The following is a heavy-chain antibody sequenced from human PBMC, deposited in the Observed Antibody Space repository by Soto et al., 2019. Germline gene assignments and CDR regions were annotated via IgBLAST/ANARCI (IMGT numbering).Heavy chain of an antibody. D-gene: IGHD3-22*01. V-gene: IGHV4-30-4*01. J-gene: IGHJ5*02. CDR3: ARASYYYDSSGYYDWFDP. CDR1: GGSISSGDYY. Sequence: NPSETLSLTCTVSGGSISSGDYYWSWIRQPPGKGLEWIGYIYYSGSTYYNPSLKSRVTISVDTSKNQFSLKLSSVTAADTAVYYCARASYYYDSSGYYDWFDPWGQGTLVTVSS. CDR2: IYYSGST.